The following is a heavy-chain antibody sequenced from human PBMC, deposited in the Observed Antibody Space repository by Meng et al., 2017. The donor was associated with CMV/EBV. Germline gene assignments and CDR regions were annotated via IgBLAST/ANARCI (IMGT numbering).Heavy chain of an antibody. Sequence: GESLKISCAASGFTFSSYWMPWVRQAPGKGLVWVSRINSDGSSTSYADSVKGRFTISRDNAKNTLYLQMNSLRAEDTAVYYCARRPGYSSSWSGDAFDIWGQGTMVTVSS. V-gene: IGHV3-74*01. CDR3: ARRPGYSSSWSGDAFDI. CDR1: GFTFSSYW. CDR2: INSDGSST. J-gene: IGHJ3*02. D-gene: IGHD6-13*01.